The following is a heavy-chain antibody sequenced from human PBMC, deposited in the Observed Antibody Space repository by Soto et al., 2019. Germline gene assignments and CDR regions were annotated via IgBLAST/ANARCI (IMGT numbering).Heavy chain of an antibody. CDR1: GGSISSYY. V-gene: IGHV4-59*01. J-gene: IGHJ5*02. Sequence: PSETLSLTCPVSGGSISSYYWSWIRQPPGKGLEWIGYFYYSGSTNYNPSLKSRVTISVDTSKNQFSLKLSSVTAADTAVYYCVRLIGNSWLDTWGQGTLVTVSS. CDR3: VRLIGNSWLDT. D-gene: IGHD2-8*01. CDR2: FYYSGST.